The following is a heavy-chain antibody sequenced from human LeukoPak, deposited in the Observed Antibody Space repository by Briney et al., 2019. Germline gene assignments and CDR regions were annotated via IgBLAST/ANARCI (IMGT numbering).Heavy chain of an antibody. D-gene: IGHD3-16*01. V-gene: IGHV4-4*07. J-gene: IGHJ6*04. CDR2: MYVSDNT. CDR3: ARGGSPDV. Sequence: PSETLSLTCTVPDGSISNYYWSWIRQPAGKGLEWIGRMYVSDNTNYNPSLSQSPSLRSRVTLSVDMSKRQFCLTLTSVTAADTALYYCARGGSPDVWGKGTTVTVFS. CDR1: DGSISNYY.